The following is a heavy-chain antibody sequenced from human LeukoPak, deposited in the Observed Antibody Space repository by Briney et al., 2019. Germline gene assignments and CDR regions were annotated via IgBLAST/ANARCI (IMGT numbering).Heavy chain of an antibody. CDR1: GFTFSRYE. CDR3: ARGQEIATDTELDY. J-gene: IGHJ4*02. V-gene: IGHV3-48*03. Sequence: PGGSLRLSCTASGFTFSRYEMNWVRQAPGKGLEWVSYISSSGSTIYYADSVKGRFTISRDNAKNSLYLQMNSLRAEDTAVYYCARGQEIATDTELDYWGQGTLVTVSS. CDR2: ISSSGSTI. D-gene: IGHD5-24*01.